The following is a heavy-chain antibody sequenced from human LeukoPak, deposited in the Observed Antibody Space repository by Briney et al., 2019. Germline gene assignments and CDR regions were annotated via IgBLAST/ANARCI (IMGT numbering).Heavy chain of an antibody. Sequence: PGGSLRLSCAASGFTFSSHWMHWVRQAPGKGLVWVSRINGDGSNTTYADSVKGRFTISRDNSKNTLYLQMNSLRAEDTAVYYCARDSTGYYYGMDVWGQGTTVTVSS. V-gene: IGHV3-74*03. J-gene: IGHJ6*02. D-gene: IGHD2-2*01. CDR3: ARDSTGYYYGMDV. CDR2: INGDGSNT. CDR1: GFTFSSHW.